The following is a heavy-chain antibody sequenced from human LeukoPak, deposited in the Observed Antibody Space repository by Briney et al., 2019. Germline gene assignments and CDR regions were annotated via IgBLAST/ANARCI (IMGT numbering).Heavy chain of an antibody. CDR1: GGSISSYY. V-gene: IGHV4-59*08. D-gene: IGHD2-2*01. J-gene: IGHJ3*02. CDR3: ARHMVAVPAAIDAFDI. Sequence: SETLSLTCTVSGGSISSYYWSWIRQPPGKGLEWIGYIYYSGSTNYNPSLKSRVTISVDTSKNQFSLKLSSATAADTAVYYCARHMVAVPAAIDAFDIWGQGTMVTVSS. CDR2: IYYSGST.